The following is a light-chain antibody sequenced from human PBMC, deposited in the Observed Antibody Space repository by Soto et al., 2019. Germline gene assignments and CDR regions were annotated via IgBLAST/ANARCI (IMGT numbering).Light chain of an antibody. CDR2: VAS. CDR3: QQSYSIPPT. V-gene: IGKV1-39*01. CDR1: QSINSY. Sequence: EIQMTQSPSSLAASVEDRVTITCRASQSINSYLNWYQQKVGKAPKVLIYVASRLQSGVPSRFSGSGSGTDFTLIIFSLQPEDFAIYYCQQSYSIPPTFGQGTKVDIK. J-gene: IGKJ1*01.